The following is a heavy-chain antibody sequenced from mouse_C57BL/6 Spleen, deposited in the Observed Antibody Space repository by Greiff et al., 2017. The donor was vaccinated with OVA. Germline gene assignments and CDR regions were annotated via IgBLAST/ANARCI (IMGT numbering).Heavy chain of an antibody. D-gene: IGHD2-3*01. CDR3: AKDGASDYAMDY. CDR2: IWRGGST. Sequence: VQRVESGPGLVQPSQSLSITCTVSGFSLTSYGVHWVRQSPGKGLEWLGVIWRGGSTDYNAAFMSRLSITKDNSKSQVFFKMNSLQADDTAIYYCAKDGASDYAMDYWGQGTSVTVSS. V-gene: IGHV2-5*01. J-gene: IGHJ4*01. CDR1: GFSLTSYG.